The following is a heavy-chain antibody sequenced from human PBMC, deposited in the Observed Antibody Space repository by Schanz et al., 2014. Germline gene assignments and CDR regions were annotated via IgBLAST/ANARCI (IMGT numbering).Heavy chain of an antibody. CDR1: GITFSDYA. V-gene: IGHV3-23*01. D-gene: IGHD7-27*01. CDR3: ARETLNWEAFDI. Sequence: EVQLLESGGALEQPGGSLRLSCAASGITFSDYAMSWVRQAPGKGLEWVSTIASGGSHTFYADSVTGRFTISRDNAKNSLYLEMTSLRGEDTAVYYCARETLNWEAFDIWGQGTVVTVS. J-gene: IGHJ3*02. CDR2: IASGGSHT.